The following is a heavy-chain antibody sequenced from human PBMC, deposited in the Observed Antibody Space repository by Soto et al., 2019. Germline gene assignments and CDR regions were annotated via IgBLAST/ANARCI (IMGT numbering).Heavy chain of an antibody. CDR3: ARHAVAGDNWFDP. Sequence: SETLSLTCTVSGGSISSSSYYWGWIRQPPGKGLEWIGSIYYSGSTYYNPSLRSRVTISVDTSKNQFSLKLSSVTAADTAVYYCARHAVAGDNWFDPWGQGTLVTVSS. CDR1: GGSISSSSYY. CDR2: IYYSGST. V-gene: IGHV4-39*01. J-gene: IGHJ5*02. D-gene: IGHD6-19*01.